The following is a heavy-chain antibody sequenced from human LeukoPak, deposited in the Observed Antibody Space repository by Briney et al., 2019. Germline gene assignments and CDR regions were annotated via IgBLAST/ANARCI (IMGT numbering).Heavy chain of an antibody. CDR1: GYTFTSYD. CDR2: MNPNSGDT. Sequence: GASVKVSCKASGYTFTSYDINWVRQAPGQGLEWMGLMNPNSGDTDYAQKFQGRVTMTRDTSISTAYMELSSLRSEDTAVYYCARVTRRGDMFDPWGQGTLVTVSS. J-gene: IGHJ5*02. V-gene: IGHV1-8*01. CDR3: ARVTRRGDMFDP. D-gene: IGHD2-21*01.